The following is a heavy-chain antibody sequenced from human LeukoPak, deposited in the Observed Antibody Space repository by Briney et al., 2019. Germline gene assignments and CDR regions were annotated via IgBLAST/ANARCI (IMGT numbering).Heavy chain of an antibody. Sequence: GGSLRLSCAASGFTFSSYEMNWVRQAPGKGLEWVSYISSSGSTIYYADSVKGRFTISRDNAKNSLYLQMNSLRAEDTAVYYCARVFGYYMHVWGKGTTVTVSS. D-gene: IGHD3-10*01. CDR2: ISSSGSTI. J-gene: IGHJ6*03. CDR3: ARVFGYYMHV. CDR1: GFTFSSYE. V-gene: IGHV3-48*03.